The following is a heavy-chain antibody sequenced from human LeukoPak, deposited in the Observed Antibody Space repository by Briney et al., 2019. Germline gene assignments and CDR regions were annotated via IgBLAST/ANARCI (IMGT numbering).Heavy chain of an antibody. V-gene: IGHV3-53*01. Sequence: GGSLRLSCAASGFRFNIYWKSWVRQAPGKGLEWVAVIYSGGSTYYADSVKGRFTISIDNSKNTLYLQMNSLRAADTAVYYCAREKLPGYMDVWGKRTTVTVSS. J-gene: IGHJ6*03. D-gene: IGHD4-23*01. CDR1: GFRFNIYW. CDR2: IYSGGST. CDR3: AREKLPGYMDV.